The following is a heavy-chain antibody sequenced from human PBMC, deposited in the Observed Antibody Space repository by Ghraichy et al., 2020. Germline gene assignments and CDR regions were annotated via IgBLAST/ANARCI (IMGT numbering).Heavy chain of an antibody. V-gene: IGHV1-69*13. CDR1: GGTFSSYA. Sequence: SVKVSCKASGGTFSSYAISWVRQAPGQGLEWMGGIIPIFGTANYAQKFQGRVTITADESTSTAYMELSSLRSEDTAVYYCVTRTSVEYNWFDPWGQGTLVTVSS. CDR3: VTRTSVEYNWFDP. D-gene: IGHD5-24*01. J-gene: IGHJ5*02. CDR2: IIPIFGTA.